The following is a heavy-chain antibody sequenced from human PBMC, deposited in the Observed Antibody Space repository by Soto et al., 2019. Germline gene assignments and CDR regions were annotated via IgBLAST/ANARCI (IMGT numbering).Heavy chain of an antibody. D-gene: IGHD2-15*01. CDR2: ISSSGSTI. J-gene: IGHJ3*02. CDR1: GFTFSDYY. CDR3: ARDTYCSGGSCYSGAFDI. Sequence: GGSLRLSCAASGFTFSDYYMSWIRQAPGKGLEWVSYISSSGSTIYYADSVKGRFTISRDNAKNSLYLQMNSLRAEDTAVYYCARDTYCSGGSCYSGAFDIWGQGTMVTVSS. V-gene: IGHV3-11*01.